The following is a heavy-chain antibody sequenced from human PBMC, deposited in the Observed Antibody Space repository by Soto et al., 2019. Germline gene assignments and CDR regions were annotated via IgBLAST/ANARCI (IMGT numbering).Heavy chain of an antibody. V-gene: IGHV2-5*02. Sequence: QITLKESGPTLVKPTQTLTLTCTFSGFSLNTRGVGVGWIRQPPGKALEWLAVIYWDDDKGYRPSLKSRLTITKDTSKNQVVLTMNSMDPVDTATYYCAYMTNTFAFHCWGQGTLVTVAS. CDR1: GFSLNTRGVG. J-gene: IGHJ4*02. CDR3: AYMTNTFAFHC. CDR2: IYWDDDK.